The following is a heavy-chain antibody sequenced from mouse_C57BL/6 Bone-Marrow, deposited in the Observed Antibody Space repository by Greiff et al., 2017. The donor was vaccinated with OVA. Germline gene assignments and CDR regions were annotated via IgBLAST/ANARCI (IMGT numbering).Heavy chain of an antibody. CDR2: INPNYGTT. CDR3: ARNDGVYWYVDV. D-gene: IGHD2-3*01. J-gene: IGHJ1*03. Sequence: VQLQQSGPELVKPGASVKISCKASGYSFTDYYMNWVKQSNGKSLEWIGVINPNYGTTSYNQKFKGKATLTVDPSSSTAYMQLSSLTSEDAAVYYGARNDGVYWYVDVWGTGTTVTVSS. CDR1: GYSFTDYY. V-gene: IGHV1-39*01.